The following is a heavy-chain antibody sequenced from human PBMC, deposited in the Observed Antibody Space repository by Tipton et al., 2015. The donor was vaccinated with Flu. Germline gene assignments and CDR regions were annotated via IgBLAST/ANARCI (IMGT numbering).Heavy chain of an antibody. CDR3: ARHYPVGANPAFDI. CDR2: IYTSGST. D-gene: IGHD1-26*01. V-gene: IGHV4-4*07. Sequence: LRLSCTVSGGSISSYYWSWIRQPAGKGLEWIGRIYTSGSTNYNPSLKSRVTISVDTSKNQFSLKLSSVTAADTAVYYCARHYPVGANPAFDIWGQGTMVTVSS. CDR1: GGSISSYY. J-gene: IGHJ3*02.